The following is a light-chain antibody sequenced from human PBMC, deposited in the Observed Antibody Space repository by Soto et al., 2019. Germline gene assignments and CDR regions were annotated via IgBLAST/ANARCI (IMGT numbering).Light chain of an antibody. CDR1: KTSRISNGNNN. CDR2: LGS. V-gene: IGKV2-28*01. CDR3: MQALQTPRYT. J-gene: IGKJ2*01. Sequence: LMLQSQLSLPFTPGKPPSTSSRPSKTSRISNGNNNWDWNLKKPGQSPQLLTYLGSNRSSGVPDRFSGSGSGTDFTLKISRVEAEDVGVYYCMQALQTPRYTFGQGTKLEIK.